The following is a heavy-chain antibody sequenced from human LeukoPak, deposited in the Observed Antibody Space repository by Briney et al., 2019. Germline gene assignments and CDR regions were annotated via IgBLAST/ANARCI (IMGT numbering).Heavy chain of an antibody. Sequence: PGGSLRLSCAASGFTFSSYWMSWVRQAPGKGLEWVANIKQDGSERYYVDSVKGRFTISRDNAKNSLFLQVNSLRAEDTAMYYCAILPIVTVPAAKQNLDRWGQGTLVTVSS. CDR2: IKQDGSER. CDR3: AILPIVTVPAAKQNLDR. V-gene: IGHV3-7*03. D-gene: IGHD2-2*01. CDR1: GFTFSSYW. J-gene: IGHJ5*02.